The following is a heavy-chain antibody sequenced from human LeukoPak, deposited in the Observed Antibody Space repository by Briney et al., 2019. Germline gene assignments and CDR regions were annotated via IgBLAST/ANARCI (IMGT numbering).Heavy chain of an antibody. Sequence: SETLSLTCTVSGGSISSYYWSWIRQPPGKGLEWIGYIYYSGNTNYNPSLKSRVTISVDTSKNQFSLKLSSVTAADTAVYYCARGQYYYDSSGYLIWGQGTMVTVSS. CDR1: GGSISSYY. J-gene: IGHJ3*02. CDR2: IYYSGNT. D-gene: IGHD3-22*01. CDR3: ARGQYYYDSSGYLI. V-gene: IGHV4-59*01.